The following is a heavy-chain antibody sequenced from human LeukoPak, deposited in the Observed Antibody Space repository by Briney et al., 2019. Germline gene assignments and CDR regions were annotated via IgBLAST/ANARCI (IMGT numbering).Heavy chain of an antibody. CDR1: GGTFSSYA. CDR2: IIPIFGTA. D-gene: IGHD1-7*01. Sequence: SVKVSCKASGGTFSSYAISWVRQARGQGLEWMGGIIPIFGTANYARKFQGRVTITTDESTSTAYMELSSLRSEDTAVYYCARGRGNWNYDAFDIWGQGTMVIVSS. V-gene: IGHV1-69*05. CDR3: ARGRGNWNYDAFDI. J-gene: IGHJ3*02.